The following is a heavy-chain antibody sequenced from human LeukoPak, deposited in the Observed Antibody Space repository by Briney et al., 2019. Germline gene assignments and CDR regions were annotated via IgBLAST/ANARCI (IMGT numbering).Heavy chain of an antibody. CDR3: ALEXXXGXED. V-gene: IGHV1-69*01. CDR1: GGTFISYA. CDR2: IIPIFGTA. Sequence: AXGGTFISYAISWVRQAPGQGLEWMGGIIPIFGTANYAQKFQGRVTITADESTSTAYMELRRQTVEDTAVYYCALEXXXGXEDWGQXTLVTVSS. D-gene: IGHD3-10*01. J-gene: IGHJ4*02.